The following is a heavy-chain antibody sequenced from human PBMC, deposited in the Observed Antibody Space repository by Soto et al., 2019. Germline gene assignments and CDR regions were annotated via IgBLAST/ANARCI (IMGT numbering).Heavy chain of an antibody. Sequence: ASVKFSCKASRSPFTRYAMHWVRQAPGQRLEWMGWINAGNGNTKYSQKFQGRVTITTDTSASTAYMELSSLRSEDTAVYYCARDGAVAGDSNFDYWGQGTLVTVSS. D-gene: IGHD6-19*01. CDR1: RSPFTRYA. CDR3: ARDGAVAGDSNFDY. V-gene: IGHV1-3*01. CDR2: INAGNGNT. J-gene: IGHJ4*02.